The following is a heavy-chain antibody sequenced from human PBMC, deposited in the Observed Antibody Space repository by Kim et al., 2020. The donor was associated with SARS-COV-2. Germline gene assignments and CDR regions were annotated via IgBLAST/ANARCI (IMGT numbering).Heavy chain of an antibody. J-gene: IGHJ6*02. CDR3: AQAAAADYYYYGMDV. CDR1: GYTFTSYG. Sequence: ASVKVSCKASGYTFTSYGISWVRQAPGQGLEWMGWISAYNGNTNYAQKLQGRVTMTTDTSTSTAYMELRSLRSDDTAVYYCAQAAAADYYYYGMDVWGQGTTVTVSS. CDR2: ISAYNGNT. V-gene: IGHV1-18*04. D-gene: IGHD6-13*01.